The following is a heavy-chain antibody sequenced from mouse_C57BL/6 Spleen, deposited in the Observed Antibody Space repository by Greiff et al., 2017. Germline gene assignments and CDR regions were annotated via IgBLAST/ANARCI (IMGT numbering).Heavy chain of an antibody. CDR2: IYPGSGNT. J-gene: IGHJ1*03. D-gene: IGHD2-5*01. V-gene: IGHV1-76*01. Sequence: VKLMESGAELVRPGASVKLSCTASGFTFTDYDINWVKQTPGQGLEWIASIYPGSGNTYYTEKFKGKATLTAEKSSSTAYMQLSSLTSEDSDVYCCARTDSNSVCDFDVWGTGTAVTVSS. CDR1: GFTFTDYD. CDR3: ARTDSNSVCDFDV.